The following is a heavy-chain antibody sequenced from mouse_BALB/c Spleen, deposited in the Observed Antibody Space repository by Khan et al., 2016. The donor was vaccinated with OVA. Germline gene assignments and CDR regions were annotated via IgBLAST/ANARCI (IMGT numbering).Heavy chain of an antibody. D-gene: IGHD3-3*01. V-gene: IGHV3-2*02. J-gene: IGHJ3*01. Sequence: EVQLQEAGPGLVKPSQSLSLTCTVTDFSITSDYAWNWIRQFPGNKLDWMGYISYSGTTSYNPSLKSRISITRDTSKHQFFLQSNSVTTADNATYHGAGGTSYWGQGTLVTVSA. CDR1: DFSITSDYA. CDR3: AGGTSY. CDR2: ISYSGTT.